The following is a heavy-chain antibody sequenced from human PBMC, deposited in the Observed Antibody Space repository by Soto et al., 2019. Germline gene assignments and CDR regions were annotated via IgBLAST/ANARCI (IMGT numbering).Heavy chain of an antibody. CDR2: ISYDGSNK. CDR1: GFTFSSYG. J-gene: IGHJ6*02. Sequence: PGGSLRLSCAASGFTFSSYGMHWVRQAPGKGLEWVAVISYDGSNKYYADSVKGRFTISRDNSKNTLYLQMNSLRAEDTAVYYCAKHIFRGYSISTSCYTLLGFAIYYYYYSMDVWGEVT. V-gene: IGHV3-30*18. CDR3: AKHIFRGYSISTSCYTLLGFAIYYYYYSMDV. D-gene: IGHD2-2*02.